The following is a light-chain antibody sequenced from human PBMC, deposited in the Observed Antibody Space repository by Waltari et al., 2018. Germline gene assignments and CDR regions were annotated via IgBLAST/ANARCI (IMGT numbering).Light chain of an antibody. CDR1: HSLFYNSNNKNY. CDR3: QQYYSFPPYT. CDR2: WGA. J-gene: IGKJ2*01. V-gene: IGKV4-1*01. Sequence: DIVMTQSQDILAVSLGARAPSNIKASHSLFYNSNNKNYVALYQQKPGQPLKLLFYWGASRDSGVPDRCSAVVSGTDFTLTISSLQAEYAAVCYCQQYYSFPPYTFGQGTKLEIK.